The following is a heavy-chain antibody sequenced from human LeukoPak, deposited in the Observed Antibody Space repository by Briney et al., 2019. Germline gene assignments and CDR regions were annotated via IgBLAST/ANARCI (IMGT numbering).Heavy chain of an antibody. CDR2: INHSGST. J-gene: IGHJ6*03. Sequence: SETLSLTCAVYGGSFSGYYWSWIRQPPGKGLEWIGEINHSGSTNYNPSLKSRVTISVDTSKNQFSLKLSSVTAADTAVYYCARGLYYYDGSGPYSPRYYYMDVWGKGTTVTVSS. CDR3: ARGLYYYDGSGPYSPRYYYMDV. CDR1: GGSFSGYY. V-gene: IGHV4-34*01. D-gene: IGHD3-22*01.